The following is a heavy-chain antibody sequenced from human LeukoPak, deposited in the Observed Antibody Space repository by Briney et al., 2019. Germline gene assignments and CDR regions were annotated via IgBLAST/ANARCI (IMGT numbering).Heavy chain of an antibody. CDR3: ARGGGYYRFDY. D-gene: IGHD3-22*01. Sequence: SETLSLTCTVSGGSISSYYWSWIRQPPGKGLEWIGYIYTSGSTNYNPSLKSRVTISVDTSKNQFSLKLSSVTAADTAVYYCARGGGYYRFDYWGQGTLVTASS. CDR2: IYTSGST. CDR1: GGSISSYY. J-gene: IGHJ4*02. V-gene: IGHV4-4*09.